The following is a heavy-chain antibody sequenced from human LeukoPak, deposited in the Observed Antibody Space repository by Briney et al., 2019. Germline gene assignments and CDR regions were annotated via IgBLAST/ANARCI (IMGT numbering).Heavy chain of an antibody. V-gene: IGHV1-2*02. D-gene: IGHD2-21*01. CDR3: ASQNSPDAFDI. CDR2: INPNRGVT. Sequence: GASVKVSCKASGYTFTGYYMHWVRQAPGQGLEWMGWINPNRGVTNHAQKFQGRVTITRDTSISTAYMELSRLRSDDTAVYYCASQNSPDAFDIWGQGTMVTVSS. J-gene: IGHJ3*02. CDR1: GYTFTGYY.